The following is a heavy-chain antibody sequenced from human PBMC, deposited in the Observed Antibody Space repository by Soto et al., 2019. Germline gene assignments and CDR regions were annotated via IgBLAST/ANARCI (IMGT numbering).Heavy chain of an antibody. Sequence: VLQTPGKGLEWVAVISYDGSNKYYADSVKGRFTISRDNSKNTLYLQMNSLRAEDTAVYYCASSLGPNWFDPWGQGTLVTVSS. CDR3: ASSLGPNWFDP. V-gene: IGHV3-30*03. D-gene: IGHD1-26*01. J-gene: IGHJ5*02. CDR2: ISYDGSNK.